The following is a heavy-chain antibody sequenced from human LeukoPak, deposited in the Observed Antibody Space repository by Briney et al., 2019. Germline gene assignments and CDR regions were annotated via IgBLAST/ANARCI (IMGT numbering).Heavy chain of an antibody. J-gene: IGHJ3*02. Sequence: PSETLSLTCTVSGGSISSYYWSWIRQPAGKGLEWIGRIYTSGSTNYNPSLKSRVTMSVDTSKNQFSLKLSSVTAADTAVYYCAGSMVRGVIIHAFDIWGQGAMVTVSS. CDR1: GGSISSYY. CDR3: AGSMVRGVIIHAFDI. D-gene: IGHD3-10*01. CDR2: IYTSGST. V-gene: IGHV4-4*07.